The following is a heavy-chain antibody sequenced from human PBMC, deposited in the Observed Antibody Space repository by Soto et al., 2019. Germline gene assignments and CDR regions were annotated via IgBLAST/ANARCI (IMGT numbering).Heavy chain of an antibody. D-gene: IGHD4-4*01. CDR3: ARHEQFYYYYYGMDV. Sequence: GESLKISCKASGYSFTTYWIAWVRQMPGKGLEWMGIINPGDSDIRYSPSFQGQVTISADNSISTAYLQWSSLKASDTAMYYCARHEQFYYYYYGMDVWGQGTTVTVSS. J-gene: IGHJ6*02. CDR1: GYSFTTYW. CDR2: INPGDSDI. V-gene: IGHV5-51*01.